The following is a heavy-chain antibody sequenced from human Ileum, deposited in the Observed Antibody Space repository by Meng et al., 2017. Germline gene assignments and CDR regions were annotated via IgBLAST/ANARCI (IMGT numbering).Heavy chain of an antibody. V-gene: IGHV3-74*01. CDR3: ARDQNGPGATIDH. D-gene: IGHD1-26*01. J-gene: IGHJ4*02. CDR1: GFTFSTYW. CDR2: ITNDGSRT. Sequence: VHVVESGGGLVQPGGSLRLSCAASGFTFSTYWMHWVRQAPGKRLVRVSRITNDGSRTFYADSVRGRFIVSRDDAENTLYLQMNSLRAEDTALYYCARDQNGPGATIDHWGQGTLVTVSS.